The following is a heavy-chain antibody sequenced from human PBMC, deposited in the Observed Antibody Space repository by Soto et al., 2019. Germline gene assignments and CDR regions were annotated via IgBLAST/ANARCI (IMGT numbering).Heavy chain of an antibody. V-gene: IGHV4-59*01. J-gene: IGHJ4*02. CDR1: GGSISSYY. D-gene: IGHD3-16*01. Sequence: SLTCTVSGGSISSYYWSWIRQPPGKGLEWIGYIYYSGSNNYNPSLKIRVTISVDTTEAQISLNLRAVTAADTAFYYCAKWNEMIRSFDDWGQGILVTVSS. CDR2: IYYSGSN. CDR3: AKWNEMIRSFDD.